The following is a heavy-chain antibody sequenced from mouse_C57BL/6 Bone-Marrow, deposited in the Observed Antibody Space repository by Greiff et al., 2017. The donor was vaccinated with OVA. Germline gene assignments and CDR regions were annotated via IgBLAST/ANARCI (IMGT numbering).Heavy chain of an antibody. V-gene: IGHV5-9*01. CDR3: ARRGWLHYFDY. CDR2: ISGGGGNT. J-gene: IGHJ2*01. CDR1: GFTFSSYT. D-gene: IGHD2-2*01. Sequence: EVKVVESGGGLVKPGGSLKLSCAASGFTFSSYTMSWVRQTPEKRLEWVATISGGGGNTYYPDSVKGRFTISRDNAKNTLYLQMSSLRSEDTALYYCARRGWLHYFDYWGQGTTLTVSS.